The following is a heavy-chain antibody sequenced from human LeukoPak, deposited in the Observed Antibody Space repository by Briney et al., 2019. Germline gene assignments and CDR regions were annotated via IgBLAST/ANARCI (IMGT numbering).Heavy chain of an antibody. CDR1: GGSISSYY. CDR2: IYTSGST. J-gene: IGHJ4*02. D-gene: IGHD1-26*01. V-gene: IGHV4-4*09. CDR3: ARGSYSGSYYVPIYFDY. Sequence: IPSETLSLTCTVSGGSISSYYWSWIRQPPGKGLEWIGHIYTSGSTNYNPSLKSRVTISVDTSKNQFSLKLSSVTAADTAVYYCARGSYSGSYYVPIYFDYWGQGTLVTVSS.